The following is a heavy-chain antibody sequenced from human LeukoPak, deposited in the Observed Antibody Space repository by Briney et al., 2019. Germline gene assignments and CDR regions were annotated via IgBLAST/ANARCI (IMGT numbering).Heavy chain of an antibody. CDR1: GGSISSYY. Sequence: PSETLSLTCTISGGSISSYYWSWIRQPPGRGLEWIGYIYYTWSTNYNPSLKSLVTLSLATSTNQFSLKLSSVTAAATAVYYCARVDKSGYNTRGWFDPWGQGTLVTVSS. CDR2: IYYTWST. J-gene: IGHJ5*02. D-gene: IGHD5-24*01. CDR3: ARVDKSGYNTRGWFDP. V-gene: IGHV4-59*01.